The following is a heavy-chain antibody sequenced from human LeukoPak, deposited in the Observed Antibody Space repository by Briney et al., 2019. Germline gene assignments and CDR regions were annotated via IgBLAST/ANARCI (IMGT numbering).Heavy chain of an antibody. CDR2: INHSGST. D-gene: IGHD3-3*01. CDR3: ARGGDLRFLEWLLYGWLDY. V-gene: IGHV4-34*01. Sequence: SSETLSLTCTLYGGSFSGYYWSWIRQPPGKGLEWIGEINHSGSTNYNPSLKSRVTISVDTSKNQFSLKLSSVTAADTAVYYCARGGDLRFLEWLLYGWLDYWGQGTLVTVSS. CDR1: GGSFSGYY. J-gene: IGHJ4*02.